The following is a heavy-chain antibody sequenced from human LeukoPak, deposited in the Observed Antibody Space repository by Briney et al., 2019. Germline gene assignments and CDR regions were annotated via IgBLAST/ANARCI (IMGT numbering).Heavy chain of an antibody. CDR2: IKEDGSET. CDR1: GLIFSNYW. Sequence: GGSLRLSCAASGLIFSNYWMTWVRQAPGKGLEWVANIKEDGSETYYVDSVKGRFTISRDNDKNTLYLQMNSLRAEDTAVYYCGNQWLPDYWGQGTLVTVSS. J-gene: IGHJ4*02. CDR3: GNQWLPDY. D-gene: IGHD6-19*01. V-gene: IGHV3-7*03.